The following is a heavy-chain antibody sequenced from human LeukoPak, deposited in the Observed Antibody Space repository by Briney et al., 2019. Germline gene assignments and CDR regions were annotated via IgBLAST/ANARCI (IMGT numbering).Heavy chain of an antibody. D-gene: IGHD3-22*01. CDR1: GFTFCSYG. Sequence: GGSLRLSCAAYGFTFCSYGMHWVRQAPGKGLEWVAVIWYDGSNKYYADSVKGRFTISRDNSKNTLYVQMNSLRAEDTAVFYCAGAKYYYDSSGCYYGDLLYYFDYWGQGTLVTVSS. V-gene: IGHV3-33*01. CDR3: AGAKYYYDSSGCYYGDLLYYFDY. J-gene: IGHJ4*02. CDR2: IWYDGSNK.